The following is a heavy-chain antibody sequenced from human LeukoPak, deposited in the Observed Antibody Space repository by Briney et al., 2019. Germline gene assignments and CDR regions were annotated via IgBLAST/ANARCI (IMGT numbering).Heavy chain of an antibody. J-gene: IGHJ4*02. CDR3: ASSCSGGSCYSSSPDY. CDR1: GGPFSDYY. D-gene: IGHD2-15*01. CDR2: INHSGST. V-gene: IGHV4-34*01. Sequence: SETLSLTCAVYGGPFSDYYWSWIRQPPGKGLEWIGEINHSGSTNYNPSLKSRVTISVDTSKNQFSLKLSSVTAADTAVYYCASSCSGGSCYSSSPDYWGQGTLVTVSS.